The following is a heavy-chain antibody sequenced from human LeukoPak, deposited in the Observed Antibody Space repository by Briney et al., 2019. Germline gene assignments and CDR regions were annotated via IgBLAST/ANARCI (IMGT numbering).Heavy chain of an antibody. D-gene: IGHD3-10*01. CDR2: ISGSGGST. J-gene: IGHJ6*03. Sequence: PSGGSLRLSCAASGFTFSSYAMSWVRQAPGKGLEWVSAISGSGGSTYYADSVKGRFTISRDNSKNTLYLQMNSLRAEDTAVYYCARDGFSPGSGSWTHYYYYMDVWGKGTTVTVSS. CDR3: ARDGFSPGSGSWTHYYYYMDV. V-gene: IGHV3-23*01. CDR1: GFTFSSYA.